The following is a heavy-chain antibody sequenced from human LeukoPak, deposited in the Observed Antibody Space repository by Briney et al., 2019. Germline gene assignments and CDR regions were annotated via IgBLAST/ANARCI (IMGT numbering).Heavy chain of an antibody. CDR1: GYTFTGYY. V-gene: IGHV1-2*02. Sequence: GASVKVSCKASGYTFTGYYMHWVRQAPGQGLEWMGWINPNSGGTNYAQKFQGRVTMTRDTSISAAYMELSRLRSDDTAVYYCARGPRPSIVVVPAAIVSYFDYWGQGTLVTVSS. D-gene: IGHD2-2*02. CDR2: INPNSGGT. J-gene: IGHJ4*02. CDR3: ARGPRPSIVVVPAAIVSYFDY.